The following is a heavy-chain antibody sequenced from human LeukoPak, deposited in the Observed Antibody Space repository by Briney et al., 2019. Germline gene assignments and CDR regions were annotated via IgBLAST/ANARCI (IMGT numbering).Heavy chain of an antibody. CDR1: GFTFDDYA. J-gene: IGHJ4*02. V-gene: IGHV3-9*01. CDR2: ISWNSGSI. Sequence: PGRSLRLSCAASGFTFDDYAMHWVRQAPGKGLEWVSGISWNSGSIGYADSVKGRFTISRDNAKNSLYLQMNSLRAEDTALYYCAKDRSGSYALDYWGQGTLVTVSS. CDR3: AKDRSGSYALDY. D-gene: IGHD1-26*01.